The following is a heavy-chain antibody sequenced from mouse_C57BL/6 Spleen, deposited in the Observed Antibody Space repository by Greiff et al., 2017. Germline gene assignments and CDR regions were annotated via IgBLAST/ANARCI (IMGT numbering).Heavy chain of an antibody. CDR2: INPSNGGT. D-gene: IGHD2-5*01. CDR1: GYTFTSYW. CDR3: ARWGSNDWYFDV. Sequence: VQLQQPGTELVKPGASVKLSCKASGYTFTSYWMHWVKQRPGQGLEWIGNINPSNGGTNYNEKFKIKATLTVDQSSSTAYMQLSSLTSEDSAVYYCARWGSNDWYFDVWGTGTTVTVSS. J-gene: IGHJ1*03. V-gene: IGHV1-53*01.